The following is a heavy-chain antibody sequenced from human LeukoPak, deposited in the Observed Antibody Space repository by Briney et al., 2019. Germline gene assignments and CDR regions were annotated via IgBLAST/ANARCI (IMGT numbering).Heavy chain of an antibody. Sequence: GGSLRLSCAASGFTFDDYGMSWVRQAPGKGLEWVSGINWNGGSTGYADSVKGRFTISRDNAKNSLYLQMNSLRAEDTALYHCAREYYYGSGSYSDYYYYYYMGVWGKGTTVTVSS. CDR3: AREYYYGSGSYSDYYYYYYMGV. CDR2: INWNGGST. V-gene: IGHV3-20*01. D-gene: IGHD3-10*01. CDR1: GFTFDDYG. J-gene: IGHJ6*03.